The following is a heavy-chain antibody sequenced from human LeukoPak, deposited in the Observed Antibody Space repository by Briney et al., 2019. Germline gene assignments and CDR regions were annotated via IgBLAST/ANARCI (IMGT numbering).Heavy chain of an antibody. J-gene: IGHJ3*02. CDR2: ISYDGSNR. CDR1: GFTFSSYA. Sequence: GRSQRLSCAASGFTFSSYAMHWVRQAPGKGLEWVAVISYDGSNRYYADSVKGRFTISRDNSKNTVYLQMNSLTVGDTAVYYCARETDAFDIWGQGTMVTVSS. V-gene: IGHV3-30-3*01. CDR3: ARETDAFDI.